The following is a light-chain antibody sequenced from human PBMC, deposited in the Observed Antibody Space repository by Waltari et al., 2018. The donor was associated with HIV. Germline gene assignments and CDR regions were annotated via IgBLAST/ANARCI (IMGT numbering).Light chain of an antibody. CDR3: CSYAGNSDVV. J-gene: IGLJ2*01. CDR1: SSDLGGYNY. V-gene: IGLV2-11*01. CDR2: DVN. Sequence: QSALTQPHSVSGSPGQAVTISCTGTSSDLGGYNYVFWYRQFPGKAPSVIIHDVNKRPSGVPDRFSGSKSGNTASLTISGLQTDDEADYYCCSYAGNSDVVFGGGTTLTVL.